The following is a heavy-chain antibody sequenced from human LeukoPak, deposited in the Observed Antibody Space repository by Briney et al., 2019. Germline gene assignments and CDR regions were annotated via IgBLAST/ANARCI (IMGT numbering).Heavy chain of an antibody. CDR3: ARSLRNAFDI. D-gene: IGHD3-3*01. Sequence: GGSLRLSCAASGFTFSSYSMNWVRQAPGKGLEWVAYIRSSSSTIYYADSVKGRFTISTDNANNSVHLQMNSLRAEDTAVHYCARSLRNAFDIWGQGTMVTVSS. V-gene: IGHV3-48*01. J-gene: IGHJ3*02. CDR2: IRSSSSTI. CDR1: GFTFSSYS.